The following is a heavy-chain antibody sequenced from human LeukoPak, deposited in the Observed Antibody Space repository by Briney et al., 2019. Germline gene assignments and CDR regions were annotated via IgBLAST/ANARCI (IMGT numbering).Heavy chain of an antibody. J-gene: IGHJ6*02. D-gene: IGHD6-19*01. V-gene: IGHV1-24*01. CDR2: FDPEDGET. CDR3: AREVAVAGRSYYYYGMDV. CDR1: GYTLTELS. Sequence: ASVKVSCKVSGYTLTELSMHWVRQAPGKGLEWMGGFDPEDGETIYAQKFQGRVTMTEDTSTDTAYMELSSLRSEDTAVYYCAREVAVAGRSYYYYGMDVWGQGTTVTVSS.